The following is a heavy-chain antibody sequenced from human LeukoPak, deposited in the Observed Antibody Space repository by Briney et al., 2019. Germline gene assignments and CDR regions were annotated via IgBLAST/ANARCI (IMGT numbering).Heavy chain of an antibody. CDR2: IYTSGST. Sequence: SETLSLTCTVSGGSISSYYWSWIRQPAGKGLEWIGRIYTSGSTNHNPSLKSRVTMSVDTSKNQFSLKLSSVTAADTAVYYCARGTTVDYYYYMDVWGKGTTVTVSS. J-gene: IGHJ6*03. D-gene: IGHD2/OR15-2a*01. CDR3: ARGTTVDYYYYMDV. V-gene: IGHV4-4*07. CDR1: GGSISSYY.